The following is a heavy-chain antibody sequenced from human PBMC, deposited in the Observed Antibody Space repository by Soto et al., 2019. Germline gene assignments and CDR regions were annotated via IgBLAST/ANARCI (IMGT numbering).Heavy chain of an antibody. CDR1: GGSLSNYN. CDR3: ARERTYQMSGDDTLDI. J-gene: IGHJ3*02. Sequence: QVQLQESGPGLVRPSETLSLTCTVSGGSLSNYNWNWVRQSAGKGLEWIGRIYSNGKAYYNPSLKSRVTMSLDTPNNQVSLRLSSVTAADTAKYYCARERTYQMSGDDTLDIWGLGTMVTVSP. CDR2: IYSNGKA. V-gene: IGHV4-4*07. D-gene: IGHD2-21*01.